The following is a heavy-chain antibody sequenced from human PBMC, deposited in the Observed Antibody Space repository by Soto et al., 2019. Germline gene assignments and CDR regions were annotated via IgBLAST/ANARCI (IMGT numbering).Heavy chain of an antibody. CDR1: GVSVTRDTSY. CDR3: VKGGSHWLDH. J-gene: IGHJ5*02. D-gene: IGHD3-10*01. V-gene: IGHV4-61*03. CDR2: ISYSGDT. Sequence: SETLSLTCAVSGVSVTRDTSYWSWIRQPPGKGLEWIGDISYSGDTNYNSSLKTRVTISADTSKNHFSLTLTSMTAADTALYYCVKGGSHWLDHWGQGALVTVSS.